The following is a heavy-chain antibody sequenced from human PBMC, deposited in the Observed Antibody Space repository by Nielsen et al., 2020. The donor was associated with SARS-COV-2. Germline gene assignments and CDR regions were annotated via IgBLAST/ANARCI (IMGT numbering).Heavy chain of an antibody. CDR3: ARDRPSGFKY. CDR2: IKQDGSEK. Sequence: GESLKISCVASGFTFSTYSMSWVRQAPGKGLEWVANIKQDGSEKYYVDSVKGRFTISRDNAKNSLYLQMNSLRAEDTAVYYCARDRPSGFKYWGQGTLVTVSS. V-gene: IGHV3-7*01. CDR1: GFTFSTYS. J-gene: IGHJ4*02. D-gene: IGHD5-12*01.